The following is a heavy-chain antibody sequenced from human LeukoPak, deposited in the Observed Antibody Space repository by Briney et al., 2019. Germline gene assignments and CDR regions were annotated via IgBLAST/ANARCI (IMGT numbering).Heavy chain of an antibody. CDR1: GGSISSGGYY. CDR2: IYHSGST. J-gene: IGHJ3*02. D-gene: IGHD3-9*01. Sequence: SETLSLTCTVSGGSISSGGYYWSWIRQPPGKGLEWIGYIYHSGSTYYNPSLKSRVTISVDRSKNQFSLKLSSVTAADTAVYYCARERVRYFDRDAFDIWGQGTMVTVSS. CDR3: ARERVRYFDRDAFDI. V-gene: IGHV4-30-2*01.